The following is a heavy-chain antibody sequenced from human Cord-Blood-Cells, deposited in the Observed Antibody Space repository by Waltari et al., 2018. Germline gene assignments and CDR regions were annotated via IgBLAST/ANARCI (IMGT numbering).Heavy chain of an antibody. D-gene: IGHD6-6*01. Sequence: EVQLVESGGGLLQPGGSLRLSCAASGLTVCSNYMSWVRQAPGKGLEWDSFIYSGGSTYYADSVKGRFTISRDNSKNTLYLQMNSLRAEDTAVYYCARGDSSSSSNEEWGQGTLVTVSS. J-gene: IGHJ4*02. CDR1: GLTVCSNY. CDR3: ARGDSSSSSNEE. CDR2: IYSGGST. V-gene: IGHV3-53*01.